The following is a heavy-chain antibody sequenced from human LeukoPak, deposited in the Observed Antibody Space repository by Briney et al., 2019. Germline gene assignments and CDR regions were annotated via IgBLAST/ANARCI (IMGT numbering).Heavy chain of an antibody. CDR1: GYTFSGSA. J-gene: IGHJ4*02. V-gene: IGHV3-73*01. Sequence: GGSLKLSCAASGYTFSGSAIHWVRQASGKGLEWLGRIETKADNYATAYAASVKGRFTVSRDDSKNTAYLQLNSLKTEDTAVYCCTRLDYTNTWYGFDDWGQGTLVTVSS. CDR3: TRLDYTNTWYGFDD. CDR2: IETKADNYAT. D-gene: IGHD6-13*01.